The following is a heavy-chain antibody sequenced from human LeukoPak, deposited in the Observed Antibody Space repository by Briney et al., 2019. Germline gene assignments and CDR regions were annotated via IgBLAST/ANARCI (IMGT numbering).Heavy chain of an antibody. Sequence: GGSLRLSCAASGFTFSSYAMSWVRQAPGKGLEWVSAISGSGGSTYYADSVKGRFTISRDNSKNTLYLQMNSPRAEDTAVYYCAKGTYDAVHYFDYWGQGTLVTVSS. CDR1: GFTFSSYA. CDR3: AKGTYDAVHYFDY. V-gene: IGHV3-23*01. D-gene: IGHD3-3*01. J-gene: IGHJ4*02. CDR2: ISGSGGST.